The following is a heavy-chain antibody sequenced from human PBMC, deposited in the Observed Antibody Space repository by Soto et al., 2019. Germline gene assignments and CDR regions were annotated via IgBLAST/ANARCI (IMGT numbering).Heavy chain of an antibody. Sequence: SGPTLVNPTQTLTLTCTFSGFSLTTSWMSVTWIRQSPGNALQWLALIDGNDHKYYNSSLRTRLTLSTDTSKNHVVLTMTNMDLLDKGSYFCARRVNGGNSDWIQIECWGQGTLVTVSS. CDR3: ARRVNGGNSDWIQIEC. V-gene: IGHV2-70*01. CDR2: IDGNDHK. D-gene: IGHD3-9*01. J-gene: IGHJ4*02. CDR1: GFSLTTSWMS.